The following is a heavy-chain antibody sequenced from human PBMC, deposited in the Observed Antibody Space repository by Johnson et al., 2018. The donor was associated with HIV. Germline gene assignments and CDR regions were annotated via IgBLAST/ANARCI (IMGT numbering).Heavy chain of an antibody. CDR2: IYSGGST. D-gene: IGHD6-13*01. V-gene: IGHV3-66*02. J-gene: IGHJ3*02. Sequence: MLLVESGGGLVQPGGSLRLSCAASGFTVSSNYMNWVRQAPGKGLEWVSVIYSGGSTYYADSVKGRFTISRDNSKHTVYLQMNSLRAEDTAVYYCARVGQLARTHAFDIWGQGTMVTVSS. CDR3: ARVGQLARTHAFDI. CDR1: GFTVSSNY.